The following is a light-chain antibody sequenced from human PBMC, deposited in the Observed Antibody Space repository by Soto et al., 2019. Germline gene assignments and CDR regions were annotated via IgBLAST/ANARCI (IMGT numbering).Light chain of an antibody. Sequence: QTVVTQEPPFSVSPGGTVTLTCGLSSGSVSTTYYPSWYQQTPGQAPRTLIYNTNARSSGVPDRFSGSILGNKAALTITGAQADDESDYYCVLYMGSGIWAFGGGTQLTVL. V-gene: IGLV8-61*01. CDR3: VLYMGSGIWA. J-gene: IGLJ3*02. CDR2: NTN. CDR1: SGSVSTTYY.